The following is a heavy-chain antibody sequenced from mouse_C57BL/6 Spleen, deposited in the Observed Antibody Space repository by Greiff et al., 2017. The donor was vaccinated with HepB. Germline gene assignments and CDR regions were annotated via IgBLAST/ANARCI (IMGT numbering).Heavy chain of an antibody. V-gene: IGHV2-9-1*01. CDR3: ARMLRDAMDY. J-gene: IGHJ4*01. CDR2: IWTGGGT. CDR1: GFSFTSYA. Sequence: QVQLQQSGPGLVAPSQSLSITCTVSGFSFTSYAISWVRQPPGKGLEWLGVIWTGGGTNYTSALKSRLSIRKDNSKSQVFLKMNSLQTDDTAMYYCARMLRDAMDYWGQGTSVTVSS. D-gene: IGHD1-1*01.